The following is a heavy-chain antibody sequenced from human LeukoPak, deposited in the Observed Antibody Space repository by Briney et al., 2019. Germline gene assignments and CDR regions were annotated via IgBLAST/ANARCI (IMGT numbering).Heavy chain of an antibody. Sequence: GRSLRLSCAASGFTFSSYGMHWVRQAPGKGLEWVAVISYDGSNKYYADSVKGRFTISRDNSKDTLYLQMNSLRAEDTAVYYCAKDPYYYDSSGYYRKPYYYYGMDVWGQGTTATVSS. J-gene: IGHJ6*02. CDR2: ISYDGSNK. D-gene: IGHD3-22*01. CDR1: GFTFSSYG. CDR3: AKDPYYYDSSGYYRKPYYYYGMDV. V-gene: IGHV3-30*18.